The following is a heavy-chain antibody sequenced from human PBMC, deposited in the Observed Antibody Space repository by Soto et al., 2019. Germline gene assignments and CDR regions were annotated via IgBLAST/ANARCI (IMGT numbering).Heavy chain of an antibody. CDR2: IWYDGSNK. CDR1: GFPFSSYG. V-gene: IGHV3-33*01. J-gene: IGHJ1*01. Sequence: QVQLVESGGGVVQPGRSLRLSCAASGFPFSSYGMHWGRQAPGKGLDWVAVIWYDGSNKDYADSVKGRFTISRDNSKNTLFLLMNNLRADDTAVYYCASSINWGQGTLVTVSS. CDR3: ASSIN.